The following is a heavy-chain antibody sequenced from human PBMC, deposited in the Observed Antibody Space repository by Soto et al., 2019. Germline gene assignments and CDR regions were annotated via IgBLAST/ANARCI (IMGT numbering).Heavy chain of an antibody. J-gene: IGHJ4*02. CDR3: ATVILELRFLEWLSS. CDR1: GYTFTSYD. CDR2: MNPNSGNT. Sequence: ASVKVSCKASGYTFTSYDINWVRQATGQGLEWMGWMNPNSGNTDYAQKFQGRVTITRNESMSTAYMELSSLRSEDTAVYYCATVILELRFLEWLSSWGQGTLVTVSS. D-gene: IGHD3-3*01. V-gene: IGHV1-8*01.